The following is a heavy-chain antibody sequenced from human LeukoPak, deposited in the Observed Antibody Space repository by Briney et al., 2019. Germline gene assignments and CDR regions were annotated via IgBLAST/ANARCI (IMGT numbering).Heavy chain of an antibody. CDR2: TSSDLNVK. J-gene: IGHJ4*02. CDR3: ARGIEGSSSH. V-gene: IGHV3-30-3*01. D-gene: IGHD6-6*01. CDR1: GFTFRNYV. Sequence: GGSLRLSCAASGFTFRNYVIHWVRQAPGKGLEWVAVTSSDLNVKLYADSVKGRFTISRDNAKNTLYLQMNSLRAEDTAVYYCARGIEGSSSHWGQGTLVTVSS.